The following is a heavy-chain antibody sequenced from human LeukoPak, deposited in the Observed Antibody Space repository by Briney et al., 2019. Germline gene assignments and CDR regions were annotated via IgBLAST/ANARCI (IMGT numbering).Heavy chain of an antibody. CDR1: GGSISSYY. V-gene: IGHV4-59*01. Sequence: SETLSLTCTVSGGSISSYYWSWIRQPPGKGLEWIGYIYYSGSTNYNPSLKSRVTISVDTSKNQFSLKLSSVTAADTAVYYCARLTGRAGFDYWGQGTLVTVSS. D-gene: IGHD7-27*01. J-gene: IGHJ4*02. CDR3: ARLTGRAGFDY. CDR2: IYYSGST.